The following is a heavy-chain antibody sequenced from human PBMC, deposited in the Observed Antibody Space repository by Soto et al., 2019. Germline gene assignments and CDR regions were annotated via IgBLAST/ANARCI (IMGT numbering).Heavy chain of an antibody. CDR3: ARINAYCGGDCNPLLDY. CDR1: GFTFSNFA. Sequence: GGSLRLSCAASGFTFSNFAMSWVRQAPGMGLKWISAISDSGCSTFSADSAKGRFTISRDNSKNTLYLQMSSLRAQDTAIYYCARINAYCGGDCNPLLDYWGQGTLVTVSS. D-gene: IGHD2-21*02. J-gene: IGHJ4*02. CDR2: ISDSGCST. V-gene: IGHV3-23*01.